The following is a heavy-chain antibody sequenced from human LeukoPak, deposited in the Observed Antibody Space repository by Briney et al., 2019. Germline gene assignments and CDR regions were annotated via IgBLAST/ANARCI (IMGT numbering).Heavy chain of an antibody. CDR2: INPNSGGT. Sequence: ASVKVSCKVSGYTFTGYQMHWVRQAPGQGLEWMGWINPNSGGTKYAQKFKGRVTMTRDTSISTAYMELSRLRSDDTAVYYCARDLGDILTGYSPYYWGQGTLVTVSS. CDR1: GYTFTGYQ. D-gene: IGHD3-9*01. V-gene: IGHV1-2*02. J-gene: IGHJ4*02. CDR3: ARDLGDILTGYSPYY.